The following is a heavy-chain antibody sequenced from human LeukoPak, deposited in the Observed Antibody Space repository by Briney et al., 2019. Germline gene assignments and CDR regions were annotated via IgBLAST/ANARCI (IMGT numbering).Heavy chain of an antibody. Sequence: PGGSLRLSCTASGFTFSTYSMNWVRQAPGKGLEWVSSISSSSSHIYYAASVKGRFTISRDNAKNSLYLQMNSLRAEDTAVYYCASHSSGSFSAFDIWGQGTMVTVSS. D-gene: IGHD3-22*01. CDR2: ISSSSSHI. CDR3: ASHSSGSFSAFDI. V-gene: IGHV3-21*01. J-gene: IGHJ3*02. CDR1: GFTFSTYS.